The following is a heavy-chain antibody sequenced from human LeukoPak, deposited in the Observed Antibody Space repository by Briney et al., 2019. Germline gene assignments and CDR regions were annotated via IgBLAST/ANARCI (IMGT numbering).Heavy chain of an antibody. J-gene: IGHJ3*02. CDR2: MNPNSGNT. D-gene: IGHD2-15*01. Sequence: ASVKVSCKASGYTFTSYDINWVRQATGQGLEWMGWMNPNSGNTGYAQKFQGRVTITRNTSISTAYMELSSLRSEDTAVYYCARLAYCSGGSCYGFGIWGQGTMVTVSS. CDR1: GYTFTSYD. CDR3: ARLAYCSGGSCYGFGI. V-gene: IGHV1-8*03.